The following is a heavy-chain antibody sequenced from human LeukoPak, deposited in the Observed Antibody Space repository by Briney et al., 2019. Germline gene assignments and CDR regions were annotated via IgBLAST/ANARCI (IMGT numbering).Heavy chain of an antibody. D-gene: IGHD5-18*01. Sequence: GGSLRLSCAASGFTLSSYAMHWVRQAPDKGLEWVAVISYDGSNKYYAGSVKGRFTISRDNSKNTLYLQMNSLRAEDTAVYYCARVDTTMATGEFDYWGQGTLVTVSS. J-gene: IGHJ4*02. CDR2: ISYDGSNK. CDR3: ARVDTTMATGEFDY. V-gene: IGHV3-30-3*01. CDR1: GFTLSSYA.